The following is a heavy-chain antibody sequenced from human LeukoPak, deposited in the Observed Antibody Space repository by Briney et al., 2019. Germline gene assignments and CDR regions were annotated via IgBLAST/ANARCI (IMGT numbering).Heavy chain of an antibody. CDR3: ARGSGSYYYDSSGYCDY. V-gene: IGHV1-2*02. D-gene: IGHD3-22*01. J-gene: IGHJ4*02. CDR1: GYTFTGYY. CDR2: INPNSGGT. Sequence: GASVKVSRKASGYTFTGYYMHWVRQAPGQGLEWMGWINPNSGGTNYAQKFQGRVTMTRDTSISTAYMELSRLRSDDTAVYYCARGSGSYYYDSSGYCDYWGQGTLVTVSS.